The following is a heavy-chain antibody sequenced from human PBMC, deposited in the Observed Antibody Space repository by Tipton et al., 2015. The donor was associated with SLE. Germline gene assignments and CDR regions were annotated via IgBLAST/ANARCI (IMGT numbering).Heavy chain of an antibody. D-gene: IGHD1-26*01. CDR1: GFTFDDYA. V-gene: IGHV3-20*04. CDR3: ARDRERVGATIWFDP. J-gene: IGHJ5*02. Sequence: SLRLSCAASGFTFDDYAMHWVRQAPGKGLEWVSGINWNGGSTGYADSVKGRFTISRDNAKNSLYLQMNSLRAEDTGLYYCARDRERVGATIWFDPWGQGTLVTVSS. CDR2: INWNGGST.